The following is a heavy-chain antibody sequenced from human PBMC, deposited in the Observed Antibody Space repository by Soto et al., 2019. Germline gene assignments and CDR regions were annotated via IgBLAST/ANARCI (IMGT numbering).Heavy chain of an antibody. D-gene: IGHD3-16*02. J-gene: IGHJ4*01. CDR3: VRGGSSRSY. V-gene: IGHV3-21*01. CDR2: LSSGSRYV. CDR1: GFTFTNYI. Sequence: PGGSLRLSCTASGFTFTNYIMTWVRQAPGKGLEWVSSLSSGSRYVYYVDSVKGRFTISRDDAKNSVYLQMNSLRAEDAAVYYCVRGGSSRSYWGHGSRVTVSS.